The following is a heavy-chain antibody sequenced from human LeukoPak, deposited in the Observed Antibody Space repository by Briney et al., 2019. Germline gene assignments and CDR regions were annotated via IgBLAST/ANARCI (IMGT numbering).Heavy chain of an antibody. CDR3: ARKFDLYDFGSV. D-gene: IGHD3-3*01. Sequence: PETLSLTCTVSGGSISSYYWSWIRQPPGKGLEWIGYIYYTGSTNYNPSLKSRVTISVDTSKNQFSLKLSSVTAADTAVYYCARKFDLYDFGSVWGQGTLVTVSS. J-gene: IGHJ4*02. CDR1: GGSISSYY. CDR2: IYYTGST. V-gene: IGHV4-59*01.